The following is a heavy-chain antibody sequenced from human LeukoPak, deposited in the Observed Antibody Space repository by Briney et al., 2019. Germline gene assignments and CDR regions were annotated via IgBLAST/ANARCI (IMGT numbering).Heavy chain of an antibody. CDR3: ARTLYSNSPFDF. V-gene: IGHV1-46*01. D-gene: IGHD4-11*01. J-gene: IGHJ4*02. CDR2: VNPGGGAT. Sequence: AASVNISCSTSGYPFIDHYLHWVRQAPGQGPEGMGIVNPGGGATSCVEKFQGRVTMTRDTSTSTVYLVLHSLTVDDTAVYYCARTLYSNSPFDFWGRGTLLTVSS. CDR1: GYPFIDHY.